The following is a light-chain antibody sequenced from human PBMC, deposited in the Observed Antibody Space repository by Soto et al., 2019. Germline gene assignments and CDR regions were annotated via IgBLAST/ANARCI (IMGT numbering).Light chain of an antibody. CDR3: AAWDDSLSGPL. V-gene: IGLV1-36*01. Sequence: QSVLTQPPSVSAAPRQRVTISCSGSSSNIGNNAVNWYQQLPGKAPKLLIHYDDRVASGVSDRFSGSKSGTSASLAISGLQSEDEGDYYYAAWDDSLSGPLFGGGTKLTVL. CDR1: SSNIGNNA. J-gene: IGLJ3*02. CDR2: YDD.